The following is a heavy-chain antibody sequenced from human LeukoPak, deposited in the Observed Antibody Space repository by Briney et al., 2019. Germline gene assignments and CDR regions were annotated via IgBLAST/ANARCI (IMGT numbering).Heavy chain of an antibody. D-gene: IGHD6-13*01. V-gene: IGHV3-30*18. CDR2: ISYDGSNK. CDR1: GFTFSSYG. Sequence: GRSLRLSCAASGFTFSSYGMHWVRKAPGKGLDWVALISYDGSNKYYADSVKGRFTISRDNSKNTLYLQMNSLRAEDTAVYYCAKDVAGGITHWYFDLWGRGTLVTVSS. J-gene: IGHJ2*01. CDR3: AKDVAGGITHWYFDL.